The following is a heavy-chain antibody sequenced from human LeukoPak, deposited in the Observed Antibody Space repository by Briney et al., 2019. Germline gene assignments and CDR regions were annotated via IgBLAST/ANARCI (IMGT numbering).Heavy chain of an antibody. J-gene: IGHJ6*02. D-gene: IGHD3-22*01. V-gene: IGHV1-18*01. Sequence: ASVKVSCKASGYTFTSHGISWVRQAPGQGLEWMGWISAYNGNTNYAQNLQGRVTMTTDTSTSTAYMELRSLRSDDTAVYYCARYYDSSGDGSKDYYGMDVWGQGTTVTVSS. CDR1: GYTFTSHG. CDR3: ARYYDSSGDGSKDYYGMDV. CDR2: ISAYNGNT.